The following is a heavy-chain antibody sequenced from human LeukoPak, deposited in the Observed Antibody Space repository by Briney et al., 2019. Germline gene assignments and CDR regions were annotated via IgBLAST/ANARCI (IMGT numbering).Heavy chain of an antibody. J-gene: IGHJ4*02. D-gene: IGHD5-18*01. CDR1: GFTFRSYA. V-gene: IGHV3-30*04. CDR2: ISYDGSNK. CDR3: ARGRGYSYGYQDY. Sequence: GGSLRLSCAASGFTFRSYAMHWVRQAPGKGLEWVAVISYDGSNKYYADSVKGRFTISRDNAKNSLYLQMNSLRAEDTAVYYCARGRGYSYGYQDYWGQGTLVTVSS.